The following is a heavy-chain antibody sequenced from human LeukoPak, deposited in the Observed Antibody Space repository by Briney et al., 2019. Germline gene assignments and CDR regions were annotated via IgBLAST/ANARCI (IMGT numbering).Heavy chain of an antibody. CDR1: GYTSTGKY. D-gene: IGHD2-15*01. J-gene: IGHJ3*02. Sequence: ASVKVSCKASGYTSTGKYMHWLRQAPGQGLEWMGWINPDGGGTRYPQNFQGRVTMTRDTSITTAYMELYSLRSDDTAVYFCAADLVVVRNSINSFDIWGQGTMVTVSS. CDR2: INPDGGGT. V-gene: IGHV1-2*02. CDR3: AADLVVVRNSINSFDI.